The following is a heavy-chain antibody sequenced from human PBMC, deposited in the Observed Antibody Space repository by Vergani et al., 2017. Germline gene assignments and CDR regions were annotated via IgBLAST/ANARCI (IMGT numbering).Heavy chain of an antibody. Sequence: QVQLQESGPGLVKPSQTLSLTCTVSGGSITSDNYYWSWIRQPAGKGLEWIGRIYTSGITNYNPSLKSRVTISVDTSKNHFSLKLSSVTAADTALYYCARDRGLRYYAFDIWGQGTMVTVSS. V-gene: IGHV4-61*02. D-gene: IGHD4-17*01. CDR3: ARDRGLRYYAFDI. CDR2: IYTSGIT. J-gene: IGHJ3*02. CDR1: GGSITSDNYY.